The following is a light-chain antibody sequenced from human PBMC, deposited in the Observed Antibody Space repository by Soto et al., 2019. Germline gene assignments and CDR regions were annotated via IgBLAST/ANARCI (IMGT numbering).Light chain of an antibody. CDR3: QQYGSSPLT. CDR2: DAS. V-gene: IGKV3-20*01. CDR1: HGISS. Sequence: TQSPSAVSAFVGDRVTITCRASHGISSLAWYQQKPGQAPRLLIYDASIRATGIPNRFSGSGSGTDFTLTISRLEPEDSAVYYCQQYGSSPLTFGGGTKVDIK. J-gene: IGKJ4*01.